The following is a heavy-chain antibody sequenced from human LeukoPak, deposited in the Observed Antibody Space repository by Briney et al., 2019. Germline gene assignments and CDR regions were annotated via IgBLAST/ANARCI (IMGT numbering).Heavy chain of an antibody. CDR3: ARDSSGYFHWFDP. CDR2: ISGSGSTI. Sequence: GGSLRLSCAASGFTFSSYEMNWVRQAPGKGLEWVSYISGSGSTIYYADSVKGRFTISRDNAKNSLYLQMNSLRAEDTAVYYCARDSSGYFHWFDPWGQGTLVTVSS. J-gene: IGHJ5*02. V-gene: IGHV3-48*03. CDR1: GFTFSSYE. D-gene: IGHD3-22*01.